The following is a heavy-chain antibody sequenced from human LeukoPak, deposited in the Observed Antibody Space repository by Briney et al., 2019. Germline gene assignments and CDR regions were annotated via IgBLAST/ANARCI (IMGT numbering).Heavy chain of an antibody. J-gene: IGHJ4*02. Sequence: SQTLSLTCTVSGGSISSGDYYWSWIRQPPGKGLEWIGYIYYSGSTYYNPSLKSRVTISVDTSKNQFSLKLSSATAADTAVYYCARDSDYSNSWYYFDYWGQGTLVTVSA. V-gene: IGHV4-30-4*08. CDR3: ARDSDYSNSWYYFDY. CDR2: IYYSGST. CDR1: GGSISSGDYY. D-gene: IGHD4-11*01.